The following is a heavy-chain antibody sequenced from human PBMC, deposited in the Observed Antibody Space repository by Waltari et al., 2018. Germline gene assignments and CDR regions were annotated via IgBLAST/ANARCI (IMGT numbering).Heavy chain of an antibody. CDR1: GGSFSGYY. CDR3: ARAAWSWPDFDY. Sequence: QVQLQQWGAGLLKPSETQSLTCAVYGGSFSGYYWSWIRQPPGKGLEWIGEINHSGSTNYNPSLKSRVTISVDTSKNQFSLKLSSVTAADTAVYYCARAAWSWPDFDYWGQGTLVTVSS. D-gene: IGHD1-26*01. V-gene: IGHV4-34*01. J-gene: IGHJ4*02. CDR2: INHSGST.